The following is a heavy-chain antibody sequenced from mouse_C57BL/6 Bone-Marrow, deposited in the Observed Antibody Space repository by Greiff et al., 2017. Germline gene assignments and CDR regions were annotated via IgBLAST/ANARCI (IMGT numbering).Heavy chain of an antibody. CDR1: GFTFSDYG. CDR2: ISSGSSTI. J-gene: IGHJ3*01. V-gene: IGHV5-17*01. CDR3: ARFAY. Sequence: EVQLQESGGGLVKPGGSLKLSCAASGFTFSDYGMHWVRQAPEKGLAWVAYISSGSSTIYSADTVKGRFTISRDNAKNTLFLQMTSLRSEDTAMYYCARFAYWGQGTLVTVSA.